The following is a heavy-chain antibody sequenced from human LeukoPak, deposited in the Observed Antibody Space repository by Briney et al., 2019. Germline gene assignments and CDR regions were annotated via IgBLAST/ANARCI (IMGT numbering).Heavy chain of an antibody. CDR1: GFTVSSNY. Sequence: GGSLRLSCAASGFTVSSNYMSWVRQAPGKGLEWVSVIYSGGSTYYADSVKGRFTISRDNSKNTLYLQMNSLRAEDTAVYYCARAGGTYYGIAFDIWGQGTMVTVSS. CDR2: IYSGGST. D-gene: IGHD1-26*01. J-gene: IGHJ3*02. CDR3: ARAGGTYYGIAFDI. V-gene: IGHV3-66*01.